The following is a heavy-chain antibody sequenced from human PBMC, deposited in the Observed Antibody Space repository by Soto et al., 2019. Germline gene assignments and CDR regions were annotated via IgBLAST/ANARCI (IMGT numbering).Heavy chain of an antibody. CDR3: AKDGVSSGWYKALRYFDY. D-gene: IGHD6-19*01. Sequence: GGSLRLSCAASGFTFSSYAMSWVRQAPGKGLEWVSAISGSGGSTYYGDSVKGRFTISSDNSKNTLYLKMNSLRAEDTAVYYCAKDGVSSGWYKALRYFDYWGQGTLVTVSS. J-gene: IGHJ4*02. CDR1: GFTFSSYA. V-gene: IGHV3-23*01. CDR2: ISGSGGST.